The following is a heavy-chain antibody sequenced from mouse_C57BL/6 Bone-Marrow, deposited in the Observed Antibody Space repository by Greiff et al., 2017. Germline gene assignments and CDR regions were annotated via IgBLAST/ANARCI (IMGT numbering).Heavy chain of an antibody. CDR2: IDPSDSYT. CDR1: GYTFTSYW. CDR3: ARDYGSSYWYFDV. D-gene: IGHD1-1*01. Sequence: VQLQQPGAELVMPGASVKLSCKASGYTFTSYWMHWVKQRPGQGLEWIGEIDPSDSYTNYNQKFKGKSTLTVDKSSSTAYMQLSSLTSEDSAVYNCARDYGSSYWYFDVWGTGTTVTVSS. V-gene: IGHV1-69*01. J-gene: IGHJ1*03.